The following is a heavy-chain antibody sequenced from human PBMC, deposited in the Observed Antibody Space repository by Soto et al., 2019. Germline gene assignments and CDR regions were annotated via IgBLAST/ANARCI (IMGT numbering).Heavy chain of an antibody. CDR1: GGSISSSSYY. J-gene: IGHJ4*02. D-gene: IGHD3-22*01. Sequence: SETLSLTCTVSGGSISSSSYYWGWIRQPPGKGLEWIGSIYYSGSTYYNPSLKSRVTISVDTSKNQFSLKLSSVTAADTAVYYCARAYYYDSSGYYYVGGFDYWGQGTLVTV. CDR2: IYYSGST. V-gene: IGHV4-39*01. CDR3: ARAYYYDSSGYYYVGGFDY.